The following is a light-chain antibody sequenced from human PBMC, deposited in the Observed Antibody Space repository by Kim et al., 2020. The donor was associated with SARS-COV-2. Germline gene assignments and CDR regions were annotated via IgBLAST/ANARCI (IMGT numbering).Light chain of an antibody. CDR1: QTVSRSY. J-gene: IGKJ2*01. V-gene: IGKV3-20*01. CDR3: QQYGSSPYT. Sequence: EIVLTQSPGTLSLSPVERATLSCRASQTVSRSYLAWYQQKPGQAPSLLIYDASNRATGVPDRFSGSGSGTDFTLTISRVEPEDVAVFYCQQYGSSPYTFGQGTKLEIK. CDR2: DAS.